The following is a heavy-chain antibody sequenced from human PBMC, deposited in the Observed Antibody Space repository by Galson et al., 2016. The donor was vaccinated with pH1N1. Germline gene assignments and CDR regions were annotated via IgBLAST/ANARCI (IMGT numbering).Heavy chain of an antibody. Sequence: PALVKPTQTLTLTCTFSGFSLSTSGVGVGWIRQPPGKALEWLALIYWNDDKRYSPSLKIRLTITKDTSKNQVVLTMTNMDPVGTATYYCARNGYGDYVGYFDYWGQGTLVTVSS. V-gene: IGHV2-5*01. CDR1: GFSLSTSGVG. CDR3: ARNGYGDYVGYFDY. CDR2: IYWNDDK. D-gene: IGHD4-17*01. J-gene: IGHJ4*02.